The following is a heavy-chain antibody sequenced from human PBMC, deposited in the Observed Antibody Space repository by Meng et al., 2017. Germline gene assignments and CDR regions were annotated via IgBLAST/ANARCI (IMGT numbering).Heavy chain of an antibody. CDR1: GFTFSSYA. Sequence: GESLKISCAASGFTFSSYAMHWVRQAPGKGLEWVAVISYDGSNKYYADSVKGRFTISRDNSKNTLYLQMNSLRAEDTAVYYCARDLSYSGGWSFDYWGQGTLVTVSS. D-gene: IGHD6-19*01. CDR3: ARDLSYSGGWSFDY. J-gene: IGHJ4*02. CDR2: ISYDGSNK. V-gene: IGHV3-30*04.